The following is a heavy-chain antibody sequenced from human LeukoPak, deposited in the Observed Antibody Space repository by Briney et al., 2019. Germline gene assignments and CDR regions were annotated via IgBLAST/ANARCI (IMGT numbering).Heavy chain of an antibody. CDR3: ARGFSYGGDLRY. CDR1: GGSISSGGYY. V-gene: IGHV4-31*03. D-gene: IGHD4-23*01. CDR2: IYYSGST. J-gene: IGHJ4*02. Sequence: SQTLSLTCTVSGGSISSGGYYWSWIRQHPGKGLEWIGYIYYSGSTYYNPSLNSRVTISVDTSKNQFSLKLSSVTAADTAVYYCARGFSYGGDLRYWGQGTLVTVSS.